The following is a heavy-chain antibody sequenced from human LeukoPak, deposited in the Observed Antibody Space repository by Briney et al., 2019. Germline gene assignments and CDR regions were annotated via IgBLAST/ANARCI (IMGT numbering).Heavy chain of an antibody. CDR1: GGSISSGGYY. J-gene: IGHJ3*02. CDR2: IYYSGST. Sequence: SQTLSLTCTVSGGSISSGGYYRSWIRQHPGKGLEWIGYIYYSGSTYYNPSLKSRVTISVDTSKNQFSLKLSSVTVADTAVYYCGREGGARLGGGAFDIWGQGTMVTVSS. CDR3: GREGGARLGGGAFDI. V-gene: IGHV4-31*03. D-gene: IGHD3-16*01.